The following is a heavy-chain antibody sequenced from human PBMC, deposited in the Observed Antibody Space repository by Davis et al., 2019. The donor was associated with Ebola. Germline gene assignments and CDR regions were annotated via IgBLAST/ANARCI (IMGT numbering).Heavy chain of an antibody. CDR1: GYTFTSYG. Sequence: AASVKVSCKASGYTFTSYGISWVRQAPGQGLEWMGWISAYNGNTNYAEKLQGRVTMTRDTSTSTAYMELRSLRSEDTALYYCTTPGGQDSGYDVFDIWGQGTMVTVSS. J-gene: IGHJ3*02. CDR3: TTPGGQDSGYDVFDI. D-gene: IGHD5-12*01. V-gene: IGHV1-18*04. CDR2: ISAYNGNT.